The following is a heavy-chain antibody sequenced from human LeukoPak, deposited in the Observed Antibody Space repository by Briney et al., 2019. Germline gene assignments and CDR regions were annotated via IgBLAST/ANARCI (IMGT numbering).Heavy chain of an antibody. CDR1: GFPFSLYW. CDR2: IKEDGSEK. CDR3: AKWGGNPTPPHYYCDY. J-gene: IGHJ4*02. Sequence: PGGSLRLSCSASGFPFSLYWVTWVRQAPGKGLEWVANIKEDGSEKYYMDSVKGRFTISRDNAKNSLYLQMNSLRAEDTAVYYCAKWGGNPTPPHYYCDYWGQGTLVAVSS. V-gene: IGHV3-7*01. D-gene: IGHD4-23*01.